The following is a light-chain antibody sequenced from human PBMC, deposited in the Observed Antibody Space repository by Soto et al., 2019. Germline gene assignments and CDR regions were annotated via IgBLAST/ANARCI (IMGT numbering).Light chain of an antibody. J-gene: IGKJ3*01. V-gene: IGKV3-20*01. CDR1: QRISTSY. Sequence: EIVLTQSPGTLSLSAGERATLSCRASQRISTSYLAWYQQKPGRAPRVLVYGTSTRATGIPSRFSGSGSGTDFTLTISRLEPEDFAVYYCQQYGDSPFTFGPGTKGDSK. CDR3: QQYGDSPFT. CDR2: GTS.